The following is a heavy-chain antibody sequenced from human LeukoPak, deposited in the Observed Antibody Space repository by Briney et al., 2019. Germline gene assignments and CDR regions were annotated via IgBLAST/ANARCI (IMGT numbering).Heavy chain of an antibody. D-gene: IGHD3-3*01. Sequence: GGSLRLSCAASGFTFSNYWMTWVRQAPGQGLEWVANIKLDGTEKKYVDSVKGRFTISRDNAKTSLYLQLNSLRAEDTATYFCAKRLSFGVAIGDFDYWGQGTLVTVSS. CDR3: AKRLSFGVAIGDFDY. J-gene: IGHJ4*02. V-gene: IGHV3-7*03. CDR2: IKLDGTEK. CDR1: GFTFSNYW.